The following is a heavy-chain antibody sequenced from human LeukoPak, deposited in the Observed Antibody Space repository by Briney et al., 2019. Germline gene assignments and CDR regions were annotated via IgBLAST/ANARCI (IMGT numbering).Heavy chain of an antibody. Sequence: GGSLRLSCAASGFTFNNYAMSWVRQAPGKGLDWVSSINGNGDATYYAESVRGRFTISRDNSKNTLYLQMNSLRAEDTAVYYCAKDVGLIDPFDHWGQGTLVTVSS. J-gene: IGHJ4*02. CDR2: INGNGDAT. CDR1: GFTFNNYA. V-gene: IGHV3-23*01. D-gene: IGHD3-16*01. CDR3: AKDVGLIDPFDH.